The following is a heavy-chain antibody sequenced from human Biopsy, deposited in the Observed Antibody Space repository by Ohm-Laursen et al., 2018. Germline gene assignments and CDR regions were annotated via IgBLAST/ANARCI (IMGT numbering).Heavy chain of an antibody. J-gene: IGHJ4*02. Sequence: VSSVKVSCKASGYTFTSYDISWVRQAPGQGLEWMGWISPYNDKTGYLPKLQDRVTTTADTSTNTAHMELRSLRSDDTAVYYCARVFCTSTTCYGLLDNWGQGTVVTVSS. CDR3: ARVFCTSTTCYGLLDN. CDR2: ISPYNDKT. V-gene: IGHV1-18*01. CDR1: GYTFTSYD. D-gene: IGHD2/OR15-2a*01.